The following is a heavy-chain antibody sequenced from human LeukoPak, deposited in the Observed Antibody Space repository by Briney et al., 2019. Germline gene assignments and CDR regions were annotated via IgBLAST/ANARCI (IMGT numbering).Heavy chain of an antibody. CDR2: ISGNGDSR. D-gene: IGHD3-22*01. V-gene: IGHV3-23*01. CDR1: GFTFSRYA. J-gene: IGHJ4*02. CDR3: AKDRMGYYYDSSGYYSDY. Sequence: GGSLRLSCAASGFTFSRYAMSWVRQAPGKGLEWVSAISGNGDSRYYADSVQGRFTISRDNSKNTLYLQMNSLRAEDTAVYYCAKDRMGYYYDSSGYYSDYWGQGTLVTVSS.